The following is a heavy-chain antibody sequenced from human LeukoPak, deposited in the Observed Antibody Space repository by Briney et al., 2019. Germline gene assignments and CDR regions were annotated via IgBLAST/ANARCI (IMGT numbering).Heavy chain of an antibody. CDR1: GYTFTDYY. D-gene: IGHD2-2*01. CDR3: ARDRCSSTSCYHWFDP. Sequence: ASVKVSCKASGYTFTDYYIHWVRQAPGQGLEWMGWINPNSGGTNYAQKFQGRVTMTRDTSISTAYMELSRLRSDDTAVYYCARDRCSSTSCYHWFDPWGQGTLVTVSS. V-gene: IGHV1-2*02. CDR2: INPNSGGT. J-gene: IGHJ5*02.